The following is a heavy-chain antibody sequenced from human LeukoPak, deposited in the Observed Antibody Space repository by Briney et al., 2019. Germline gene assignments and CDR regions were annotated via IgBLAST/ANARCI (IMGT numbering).Heavy chain of an antibody. Sequence: GGSLRLSCAASGFTFDDYAMHWVRQAPGKGLEWVSGIRWNGGGKAYADSVKGRFTISRDNAENSLYLQMNSLRAEDTAVYYCARDIAAAGTDYWGQGTLVTVSS. D-gene: IGHD6-13*01. J-gene: IGHJ4*02. V-gene: IGHV3-9*01. CDR2: IRWNGGGK. CDR3: ARDIAAAGTDY. CDR1: GFTFDDYA.